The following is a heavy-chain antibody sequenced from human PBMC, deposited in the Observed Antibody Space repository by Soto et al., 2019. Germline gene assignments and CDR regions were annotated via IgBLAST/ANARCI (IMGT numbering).Heavy chain of an antibody. CDR2: ISGSGDST. CDR3: AKGVAGIAVAGTGYFQH. D-gene: IGHD6-19*01. Sequence: EVQLLESGGGLVQPGGSLRLSCAAAGFTFSSYAMSWVRQAPGKGLEWVSGISGSGDSTYYADSVKGRFTISRDTSKNTLYLEMNSLRAEDTAVYYCAKGVAGIAVAGTGYFQHWGEGTLVTVSS. J-gene: IGHJ1*01. V-gene: IGHV3-23*01. CDR1: GFTFSSYA.